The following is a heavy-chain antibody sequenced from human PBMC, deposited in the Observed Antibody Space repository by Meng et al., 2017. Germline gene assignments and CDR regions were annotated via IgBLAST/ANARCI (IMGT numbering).Heavy chain of an antibody. CDR3: ARDATAMVHYFDY. Sequence: GSLRLSCAVYGGSFSGYYWSWIRQPPGKGLEWIGEINHSGSTNYNPSLKSRVTISVDTSKNQFSLKLSSVTAADTAVYYCARDATAMVHYFDYWGQGTLVTVSS. CDR1: GGSFSGYY. CDR2: INHSGST. J-gene: IGHJ4*02. D-gene: IGHD5-18*01. V-gene: IGHV4-34*01.